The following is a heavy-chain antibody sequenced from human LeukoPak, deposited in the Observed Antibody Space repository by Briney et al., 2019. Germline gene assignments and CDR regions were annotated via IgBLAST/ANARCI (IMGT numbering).Heavy chain of an antibody. CDR2: INHSGST. D-gene: IGHD3-22*01. Sequence: SETLSLTCAVYGGSFSGYYWSWIRQPPGKGLEWIGEINHSGSTNYNPSLNSRVTISVDTSKNQFSLKLSSVTAADTAVYYCAAWAYYYDSSGYYDAFDIWGQGTMVTVSS. V-gene: IGHV4-34*01. J-gene: IGHJ3*02. CDR1: GGSFSGYY. CDR3: AAWAYYYDSSGYYDAFDI.